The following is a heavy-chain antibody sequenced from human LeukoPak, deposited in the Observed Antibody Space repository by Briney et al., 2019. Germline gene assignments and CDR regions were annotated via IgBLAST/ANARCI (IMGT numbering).Heavy chain of an antibody. Sequence: SETLSLTCTVSGGSISSSSYYWGWIRQPPGKGLEWIGSIYYSGSTYYNPSLKSRVTISVDTSKNQFSLKLSSVTAADTAVHYCARHVYGSGSYYNSYFDYWGQGTLVTVSS. CDR2: IYYSGST. CDR1: GGSISSSSYY. J-gene: IGHJ4*02. CDR3: ARHVYGSGSYYNSYFDY. D-gene: IGHD3-10*01. V-gene: IGHV4-39*01.